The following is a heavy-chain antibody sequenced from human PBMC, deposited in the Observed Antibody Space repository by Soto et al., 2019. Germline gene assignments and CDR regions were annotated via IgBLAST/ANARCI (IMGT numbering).Heavy chain of an antibody. Sequence: PGESLKISCKGSGYSFTSYWIGWVRQMPGKGLEWMGIIYPGDSDTRYSPSFQGQVTISADKSISTAYLQWSSLKASDTAMYYCARKSGGYSYGYDLYYYGMDVRGQGTTVTVSS. CDR2: IYPGDSDT. CDR1: GYSFTSYW. D-gene: IGHD5-18*01. J-gene: IGHJ6*02. CDR3: ARKSGGYSYGYDLYYYGMDV. V-gene: IGHV5-51*01.